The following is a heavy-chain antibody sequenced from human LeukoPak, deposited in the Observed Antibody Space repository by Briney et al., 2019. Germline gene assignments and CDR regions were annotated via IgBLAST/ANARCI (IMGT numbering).Heavy chain of an antibody. CDR3: ATSPPNAPT. V-gene: IGHV3-33*01. D-gene: IGHD1-1*01. Sequence: GGSLRLSCAASGFTFSSYGMHWVRQAPGKGLEWVAVIWYSGSNKYYADSVKGRFTISRDNSKNTLYLQMNSLRAEDTAVYYCATSPPNAPTWGQGTLVTVSS. J-gene: IGHJ5*02. CDR1: GFTFSSYG. CDR2: IWYSGSNK.